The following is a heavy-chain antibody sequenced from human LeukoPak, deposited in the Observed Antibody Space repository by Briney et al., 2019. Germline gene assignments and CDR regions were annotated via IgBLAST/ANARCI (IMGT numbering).Heavy chain of an antibody. Sequence: GGSLGLSCAASGFTFSSYSMNWVRQAPGKGLEGVSSISSSSSYIYYADSVKGRFTISRDNAKNSLYLQMNSLRAEDTAVYYCARGPPYYGSGTYVMSHFDSWGQGTLVTVSS. D-gene: IGHD3-10*01. CDR3: ARGPPYYGSGTYVMSHFDS. V-gene: IGHV3-21*01. CDR1: GFTFSSYS. J-gene: IGHJ4*02. CDR2: ISSSSSYI.